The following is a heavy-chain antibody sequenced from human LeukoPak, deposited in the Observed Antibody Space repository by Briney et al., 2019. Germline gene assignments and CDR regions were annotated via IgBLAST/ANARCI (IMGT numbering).Heavy chain of an antibody. Sequence: SQTLSLTCAISGDSVSSNSAAWNWIRQSPSRGLEWLGRTYYRSKWYNDYAVSVKSRITINPDTSKNQFSLKLSSVTAADTAVYYCARGSRSGSYSRYFDYWGQGTLVTVSS. J-gene: IGHJ4*02. CDR1: GDSVSSNSAA. CDR2: TYYRSKWYN. V-gene: IGHV6-1*01. D-gene: IGHD3-10*01. CDR3: ARGSRSGSYSRYFDY.